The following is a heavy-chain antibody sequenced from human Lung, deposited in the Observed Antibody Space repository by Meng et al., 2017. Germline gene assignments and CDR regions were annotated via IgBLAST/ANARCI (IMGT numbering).Heavy chain of an antibody. CDR2: IGHSGFT. CDR3: VRSSAWVRTGFDP. CDR1: GGSFSTSGYY. Sequence: QPPQLGPGPVKPPEALSVPCTVSGGSFSTSGYYWGWIRQPPGKGLEWIGSIGHSGFTYYTPSLKSRVAVSLDTSKSQFSLMLTSVTAADTAVYYCVRSSAWVRTGFDPWGQGTLVTVSS. J-gene: IGHJ5*02. D-gene: IGHD6-19*01. V-gene: IGHV4-39*01.